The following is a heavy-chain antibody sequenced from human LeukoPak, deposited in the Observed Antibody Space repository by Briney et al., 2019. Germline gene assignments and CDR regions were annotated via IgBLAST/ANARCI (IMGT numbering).Heavy chain of an antibody. Sequence: PGGSLRLSCAASGFTFSNYAMSWVRQAPGKGLEWVSGISGSGGSTYYADSVKGRFTISRDNSKNTLYLQMNSLRAEDTAVYYCAKTGGTKVTPGRWFDHWGQGTLVTVSS. CDR3: AKTGGTKVTPGRWFDH. V-gene: IGHV3-23*01. D-gene: IGHD4-17*01. CDR1: GFTFSNYA. CDR2: ISGSGGST. J-gene: IGHJ5*02.